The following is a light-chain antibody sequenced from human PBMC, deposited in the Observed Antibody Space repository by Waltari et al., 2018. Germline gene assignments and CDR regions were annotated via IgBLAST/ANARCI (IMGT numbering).Light chain of an antibody. V-gene: IGKV3-11*01. CDR3: QQYNYWRT. CDR1: QSVGSS. Sequence: ETVLTQSPVTLSLSPGEGATLSCKASQSVGSSLAWYQQKPGQAPRLLIYNASNRAAGIPARFSGSGSGTDFTLTISSLEPEDFAVYYCQQYNYWRTFGQGTKVEIK. CDR2: NAS. J-gene: IGKJ1*01.